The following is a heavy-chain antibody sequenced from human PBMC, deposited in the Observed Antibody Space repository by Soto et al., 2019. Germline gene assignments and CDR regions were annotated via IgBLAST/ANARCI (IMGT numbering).Heavy chain of an antibody. D-gene: IGHD4-17*01. V-gene: IGHV3-7*03. CDR2: IKQDGSER. J-gene: IGHJ4*02. Sequence: GGSLRLSCEGSGFTFSSYWMSWVRQAPGKGLEWVANIKQDGSERYYVDSVKGRFTVSRDNAKSSLSLQMNSLRAEDTAVYYCARLRGDYTAFDYWGQGTLVTVSS. CDR1: GFTFSSYW. CDR3: ARLRGDYTAFDY.